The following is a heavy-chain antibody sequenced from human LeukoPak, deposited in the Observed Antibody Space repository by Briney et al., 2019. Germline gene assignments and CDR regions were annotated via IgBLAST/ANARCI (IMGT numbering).Heavy chain of an antibody. CDR3: ARDQGRFLEWLQSSLARYYYYYYGMDV. J-gene: IGHJ6*02. CDR2: MNPKSGNT. D-gene: IGHD3-3*01. Sequence: ASVTVSCKASGYTFTSYDINWVRQAPGQGLEWMGWMNPKSGNTAYAQKFQGRITMTRNTSISTAYMELSSLRSEDTAVYYCARDQGRFLEWLQSSLARYYYYYYGMDVWGQGTTVTVSS. V-gene: IGHV1-8*01. CDR1: GYTFTSYD.